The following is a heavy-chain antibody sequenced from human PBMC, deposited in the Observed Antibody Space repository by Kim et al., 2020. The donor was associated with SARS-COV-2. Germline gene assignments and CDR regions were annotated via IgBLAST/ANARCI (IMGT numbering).Heavy chain of an antibody. D-gene: IGHD4-17*01. CDR2: ISGGGIKN. V-gene: IGHV3-23*01. CDR1: GFTFINYG. Sequence: GGSLRLSCAASGFTFINYGMRWVRQAPGKGLEWVAGISGGGIKNFYADYVKGRFTITRDNSQNTLSLQMKRVTAEDTAVYYCAREDYNDYQWGVFDYCGQGTLVTVSS. CDR3: AREDYNDYQWGVFDY. J-gene: IGHJ4*02.